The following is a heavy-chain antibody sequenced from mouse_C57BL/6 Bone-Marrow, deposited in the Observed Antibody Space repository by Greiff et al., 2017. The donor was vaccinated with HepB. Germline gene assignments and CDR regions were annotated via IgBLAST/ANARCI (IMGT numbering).Heavy chain of an antibody. V-gene: IGHV1-81*01. D-gene: IGHD2-5*01. CDR3: AFYYSNYYYAMDY. Sequence: QVQLQQSGAELARPGASVKLSCKASGYTFTSYGISWVKQRTGQGLEWIGEIYPRSGNTYYNEKFKGKATLTADTSSSTAYMELRSLTSEDSAVYFCAFYYSNYYYAMDYWGQGTSVTVSS. J-gene: IGHJ4*01. CDR2: IYPRSGNT. CDR1: GYTFTSYG.